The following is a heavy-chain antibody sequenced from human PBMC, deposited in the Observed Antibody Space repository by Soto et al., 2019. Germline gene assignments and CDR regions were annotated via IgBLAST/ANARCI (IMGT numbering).Heavy chain of an antibody. Sequence: ASVKVSCKASGGTFSSYTISWVRQAPGQGLEWKGKIIPILGIEKKAQKFQGRVTITADKSTSTAYMELSSLRSEDTAVYYCARVLSNLGYCSGGSCYPWSYWGQGTLVTVSS. CDR2: IIPILGIE. V-gene: IGHV1-69*02. CDR3: ARVLSNLGYCSGGSCYPWSY. CDR1: GGTFSSYT. D-gene: IGHD2-15*01. J-gene: IGHJ4*02.